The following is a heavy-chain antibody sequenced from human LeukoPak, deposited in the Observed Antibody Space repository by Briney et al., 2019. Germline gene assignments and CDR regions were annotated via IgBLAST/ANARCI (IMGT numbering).Heavy chain of an antibody. D-gene: IGHD1-26*01. CDR1: GVTFSSYS. V-gene: IGHV3-48*01. Sequence: GGSLRLSCAASGVTFSSYSMNWVRQAPGKGLEWASYISSSSSTLYYADSVKGRFTISRDNAKNSLYLQMNSLRAEDTAVYYCANGGSYPLEYYFDYWGQGTLVTVSS. CDR3: ANGGSYPLEYYFDY. J-gene: IGHJ4*02. CDR2: ISSSSSTL.